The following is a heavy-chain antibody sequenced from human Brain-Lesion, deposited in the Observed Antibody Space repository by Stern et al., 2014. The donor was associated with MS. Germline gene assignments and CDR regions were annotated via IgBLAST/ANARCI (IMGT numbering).Heavy chain of an antibody. CDR2: ISRTTTYI. D-gene: IGHD2-15*01. V-gene: IGHV3-21*01. J-gene: IGHJ6*02. CDR1: GFSLSPSS. CDR3: ARGDGDAYSRGLDV. Sequence: EVQLVESGGGLVKRGGSLRLSCAASGFSLSPSSVSWVRQAPGKGLEWVSSISRTTTYIYYVASVKDRFTISRAHGKNSVVLQMNGLGADDTAVYYCARGDGDAYSRGLDVWGQGTTVTVSS.